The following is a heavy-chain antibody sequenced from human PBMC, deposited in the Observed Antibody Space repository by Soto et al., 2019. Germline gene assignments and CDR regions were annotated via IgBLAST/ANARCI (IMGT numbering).Heavy chain of an antibody. J-gene: IGHJ4*02. D-gene: IGHD3-16*01. CDR3: SRMQYSYGQLDYFDY. CDR2: IYPGDSEI. CDR1: GYNFGNYW. V-gene: IGHV5-51*01. Sequence: GESLKISCKGSGYNFGNYWIGWVRQMPGKGLEWMGIIYPGDSEIRYRPSFQGQVTISADKSISTAYLQWSSLKASDTALYFCSRMQYSYGQLDYFDYWGQRTQVTVSS.